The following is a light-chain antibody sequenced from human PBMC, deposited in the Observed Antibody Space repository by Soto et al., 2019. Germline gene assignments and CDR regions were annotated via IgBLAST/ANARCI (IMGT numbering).Light chain of an antibody. CDR2: DAN. Sequence: QSVLTQPPSVSAAPGHKVSISCSGSNSNIGGNSVSWYQQLPGTAPTLLIYDANKRPSGIPDRFSGSKSGTSATLGITGFQTGDEADYDCGSWDSSLSAYVFGTGTKVTVL. J-gene: IGLJ1*01. V-gene: IGLV1-51*01. CDR1: NSNIGGNS. CDR3: GSWDSSLSAYV.